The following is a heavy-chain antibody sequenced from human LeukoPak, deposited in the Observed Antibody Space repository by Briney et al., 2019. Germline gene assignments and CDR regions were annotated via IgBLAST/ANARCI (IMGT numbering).Heavy chain of an antibody. D-gene: IGHD2-15*01. J-gene: IGHJ6*03. CDR1: GGSISSSSYY. V-gene: IGHV4-39*07. CDR3: ARTYCSGGSYYCSYYYYYMDV. CDR2: IYYSGST. Sequence: SETLSLTCTVSGGSISSSSYYWGWIRQPPGKGLEWMGSIYYSGSTYYNPSLKSRVTISVDTSKNQFSLKLSSVTAADTAVYYCARTYCSGGSYYCSYYYYYMDVWGKGTTVTVSS.